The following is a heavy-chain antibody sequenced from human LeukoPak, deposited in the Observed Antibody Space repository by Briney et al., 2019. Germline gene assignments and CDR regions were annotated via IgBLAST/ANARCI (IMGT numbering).Heavy chain of an antibody. D-gene: IGHD3/OR15-3a*01. Sequence: PGESLKISCKGSGYSFTSYWIGWVRQMPGKGLEWMGIIYPGDSDTRHSPSFQGQVTISADKSINTAYLQWSSLKASDTAMYYCARHPRHYDFWTGKDYYYYMDVWGKGTTVTVSS. V-gene: IGHV5-51*01. CDR2: IYPGDSDT. CDR3: ARHPRHYDFWTGKDYYYYMDV. CDR1: GYSFTSYW. J-gene: IGHJ6*03.